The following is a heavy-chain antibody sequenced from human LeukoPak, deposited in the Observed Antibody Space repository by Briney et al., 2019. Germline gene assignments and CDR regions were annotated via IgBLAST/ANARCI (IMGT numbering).Heavy chain of an antibody. Sequence: GGSLRLSCAASGFTFSSYWMSWVRQAPGKGLEWVANIKQDGSEKYYVDSVEGRFTISRDNAKNSLYLQMNSLRAEDTAVYYCARGGTTAYYYYYYMDVWGKGTTVTVSS. D-gene: IGHD1-26*01. CDR2: IKQDGSEK. J-gene: IGHJ6*03. V-gene: IGHV3-7*01. CDR3: ARGGTTAYYYYYYMDV. CDR1: GFTFSSYW.